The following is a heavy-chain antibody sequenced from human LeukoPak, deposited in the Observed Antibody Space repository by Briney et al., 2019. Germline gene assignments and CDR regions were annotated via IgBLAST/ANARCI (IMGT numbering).Heavy chain of an antibody. V-gene: IGHV3-30*02. CDR1: GFTFRSYG. CDR2: IRYDGSNK. CDR3: AKDSYYYYIEV. J-gene: IGHJ6*03. Sequence: GGSQRLFCAASGFTFRSYGMHWVRQAPGKGLEWGTFIRYDGSNKYYTDFVKRRFTISRDNSKNTLYLQMNSLRTEDTAVYYCAKDSYYYYIEVWGKGTTVTVSS.